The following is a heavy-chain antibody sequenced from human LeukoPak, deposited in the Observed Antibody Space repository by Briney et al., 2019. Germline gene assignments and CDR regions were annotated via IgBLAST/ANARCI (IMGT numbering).Heavy chain of an antibody. CDR2: IEYSSSN. CDR1: GGFLSSYY. V-gene: IGHV4-59*08. CDR3: ARLRFTDYYYYGMDV. Sequence: PETLSLTCTVSGGFLSSYYWSCIRQPPGEGLEWIGYIEYSSSNNYNPSLKSRVTISVDTSKNPFSMKLSSVTAADTAVYYCARLRFTDYYYYGMDVWGQGTTVTVSS. J-gene: IGHJ6*02. D-gene: IGHD3-10*01.